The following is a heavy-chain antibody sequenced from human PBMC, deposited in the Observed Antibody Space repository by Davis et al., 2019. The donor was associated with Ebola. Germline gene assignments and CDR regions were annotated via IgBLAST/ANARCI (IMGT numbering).Heavy chain of an antibody. D-gene: IGHD2-2*02. CDR2: ISYDGSIK. V-gene: IGHV3-30*04. CDR1: GCTFSSYA. Sequence: GESLKISCAASGCTFSSYAMHWVRQAPGKGLEWVAVISYDGSIKYYADSVKGRFTISRDNSKNTLYLQMNSLRAEDTAVYYCASPYCSSTSCYTNDYMDVWGKGTTVTVSS. CDR3: ASPYCSSTSCYTNDYMDV. J-gene: IGHJ6*03.